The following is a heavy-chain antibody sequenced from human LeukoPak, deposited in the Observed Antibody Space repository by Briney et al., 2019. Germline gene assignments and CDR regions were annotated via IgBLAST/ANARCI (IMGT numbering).Heavy chain of an antibody. J-gene: IGHJ4*02. CDR2: ISGSGGST. Sequence: PGGSLRLSCAASGFTFSSYAMSWVRQAPGKGLEWVSAISGSGGSTYYADSVKGRFTISRDNAKNSLYLQMNSLRAEDTAVYYCAREQQTTVTTFDYWGQGTLVTVSS. D-gene: IGHD4-17*01. V-gene: IGHV3-23*01. CDR3: AREQQTTVTTFDY. CDR1: GFTFSSYA.